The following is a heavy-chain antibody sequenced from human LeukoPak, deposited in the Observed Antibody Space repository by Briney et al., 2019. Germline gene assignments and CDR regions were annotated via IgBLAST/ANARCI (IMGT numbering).Heavy chain of an antibody. V-gene: IGHV5-51*01. J-gene: IGHJ5*02. CDR2: IYPGDSDT. Sequence: GESLKISCKGFGHVFTTYWIAWVRSTPTKGLEWMGIIYPGDSDTKYSPSFQGQVTISADKSISTAYLQWSSLKASDTAMYYCARLVNLGFDPWGQGTLVTVSS. CDR1: GHVFTTYW. CDR3: ARLVNLGFDP.